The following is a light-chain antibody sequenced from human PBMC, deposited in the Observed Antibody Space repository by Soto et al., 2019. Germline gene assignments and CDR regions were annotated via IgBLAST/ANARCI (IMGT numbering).Light chain of an antibody. CDR2: AAS. J-gene: IGKJ3*01. Sequence: DIQMTQSPSSLSASVGDRVSITCRASQSISNYLNWYQQKPGKAPKLLIYAASSLQSGVPSRFSGSGSGTDFTLTISRLQPEDFASYYCQQTYTSPLTFGPGTKVDIK. CDR1: QSISNY. V-gene: IGKV1-39*01. CDR3: QQTYTSPLT.